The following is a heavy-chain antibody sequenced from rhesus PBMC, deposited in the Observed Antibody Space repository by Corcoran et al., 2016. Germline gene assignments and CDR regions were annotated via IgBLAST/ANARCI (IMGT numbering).Heavy chain of an antibody. D-gene: IGHD2-15*01. CDR1: GFTFDDYV. J-gene: IGHJ4*01. Sequence: EVQLVESGGGVVQPGGSLRLSCAASGFTFDDYVMHWVRQAPGKVLEWVSGFCWVGGKTGQAAPWKGRFTISKDNAKNSLYLQMDRLRAEDTALYYCAKSLEVLTATEPDFWGQGVLVTVSA. CDR2: FCWVGGKT. V-gene: IGHV3-201*01. CDR3: AKSLEVLTATEPDF.